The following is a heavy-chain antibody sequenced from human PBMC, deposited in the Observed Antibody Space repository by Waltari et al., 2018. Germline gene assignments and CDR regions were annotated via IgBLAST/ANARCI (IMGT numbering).Heavy chain of an antibody. CDR2: IYTSGST. D-gene: IGHD3-16*01. Sequence: QVQLQESGPGLVKPSETLSLTCTVSGGSISSYYWSWIRQPAGKGLEWIGRIYTSGSTTYNPSLNSRLTMSVDTSKNQSSLKLSSVTAADTAVYYCARGGDLDYYYYYYGMDVWGQGTTVTVSS. V-gene: IGHV4-4*07. CDR1: GGSISSYY. CDR3: ARGGDLDYYYYYYGMDV. J-gene: IGHJ6*02.